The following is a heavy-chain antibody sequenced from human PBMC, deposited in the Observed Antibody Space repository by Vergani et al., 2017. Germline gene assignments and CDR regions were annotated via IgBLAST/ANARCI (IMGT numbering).Heavy chain of an antibody. CDR2: ISGSGGST. CDR1: GFTFSSYA. D-gene: IGHD1-26*01. Sequence: EVQLLESGGGLVQPGGSLRLSCAASGFTFSSYAMSWVRQAPGKGLEWVSAISGSGGSTYYADSVKGRFTISRDNSKNTLYLQMNSLRAEDTAVYYCAKTGDKALYYYYYXMDVWGKGTTVTVSS. CDR3: AKTGDKALYYYYYXMDV. J-gene: IGHJ6*03. V-gene: IGHV3-23*01.